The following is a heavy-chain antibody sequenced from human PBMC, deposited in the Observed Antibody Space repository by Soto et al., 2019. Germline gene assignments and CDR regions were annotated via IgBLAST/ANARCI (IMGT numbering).Heavy chain of an antibody. CDR1: GYTFTSYD. J-gene: IGHJ6*02. CDR2: MNPNSGNT. V-gene: IGHV1-8*01. CDR3: ARWPDGYYYYGMDV. Sequence: QVQLVQSGAEVKKPGASVKVSCKASGYTFTSYDINWVRQATGQGLEWMGWMNPNSGNTGYAQKFHGRVTMTRNTSISTAYMELSSLRSEDTAVYYCARWPDGYYYYGMDVWGQGTTVTVSS.